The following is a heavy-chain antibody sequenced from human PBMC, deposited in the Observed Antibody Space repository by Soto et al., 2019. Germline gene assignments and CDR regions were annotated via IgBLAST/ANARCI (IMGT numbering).Heavy chain of an antibody. CDR1: GFNFDDSA. Sequence: GGSLRLSCVASGFNFDDSAMNWVRQVPGKCLEWVSGITWNSGHILYADSVKGRFTISRDNAKKSLYLELNSLRPEDTALYYCAKGRSSMIVVVMDYWGQGTPVTVSS. CDR2: ITWNSGHI. CDR3: AKGRSSMIVVVMDY. J-gene: IGHJ4*02. V-gene: IGHV3-9*01. D-gene: IGHD3-22*01.